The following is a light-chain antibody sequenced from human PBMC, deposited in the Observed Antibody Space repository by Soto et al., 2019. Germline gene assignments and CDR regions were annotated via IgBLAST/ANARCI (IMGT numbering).Light chain of an antibody. CDR3: QQSSNTPI. CDR2: ATS. CDR1: QNLINY. Sequence: DIQMTQSPSSLSASVGDRVTITCRSSQNLINYLNWYQQKPGKAPKLLIFATSSLPSGVPSRFSGTGSGTDFTLTISSLQTEDFATYYCQQSSNTPIFGPGTKVDIK. V-gene: IGKV1-39*01. J-gene: IGKJ3*01.